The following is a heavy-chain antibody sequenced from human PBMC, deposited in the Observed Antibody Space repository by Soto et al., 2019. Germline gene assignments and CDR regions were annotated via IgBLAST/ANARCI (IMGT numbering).Heavy chain of an antibody. V-gene: IGHV4-4*07. CDR2: VYSSGAT. CDR1: GDSVSNYY. J-gene: IGHJ6*02. D-gene: IGHD1-20*01. CDR3: TKGPNWNYYSYGVDV. Sequence: KPSETLSLTCTVSGDSVSNYYWSWIRQPAGRGLEWIGRVYSSGATNYNPSLNGRVTMSVDTSRNQFSLRLSSVTAADTAIYYCTKGPNWNYYSYGVDVWGQGTAVTVSS.